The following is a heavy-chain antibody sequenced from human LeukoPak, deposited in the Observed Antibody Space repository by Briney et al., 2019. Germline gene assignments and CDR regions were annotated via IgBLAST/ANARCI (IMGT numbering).Heavy chain of an antibody. D-gene: IGHD3-16*01. V-gene: IGHV3-21*01. J-gene: IGHJ4*02. CDR3: ARDGGRMDY. Sequence: PGGSLRLSCAASGFTISSYSMNWVRQAPGKGLEWVSIISSSSSYIYYTDSVKGRFTVSRDNAKNLLYLQINSLRVEDTAVYYCARDGGRMDYWGQGTLVTVSS. CDR1: GFTISSYS. CDR2: ISSSSSYI.